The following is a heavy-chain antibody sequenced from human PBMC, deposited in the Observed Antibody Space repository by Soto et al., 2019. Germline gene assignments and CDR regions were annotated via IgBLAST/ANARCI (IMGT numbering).Heavy chain of an antibody. CDR2: IVVGSGNT. Sequence: SVKVSCKASGFTFSSSAVQWVRQARGQRLEWIGKIVVGSGNTNYAQKFQERVTITRDMSTSTAYMELSSLRSEDTAFYYCAAFDPGPMGYDYWGQGTLVTVSS. CDR3: AAFDPGPMGYDY. D-gene: IGHD3-9*01. CDR1: GFTFSSSA. J-gene: IGHJ4*02. V-gene: IGHV1-58*01.